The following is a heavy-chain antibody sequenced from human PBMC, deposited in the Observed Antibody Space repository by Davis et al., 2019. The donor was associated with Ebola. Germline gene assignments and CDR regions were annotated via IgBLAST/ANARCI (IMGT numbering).Heavy chain of an antibody. CDR3: AREYEDVLGFLEWGKKRDYYAMDV. V-gene: IGHV3-21*01. D-gene: IGHD3-3*01. CDR1: GFTFSSYS. Sequence: GESLKISCAASGFTFSSYSMNWVRQAPGKGLEWVSSISSSSYIYYADSVKGRFTISRDNAKNSLYLQMNSLRAEDTAVYYCAREYEDVLGFLEWGKKRDYYAMDVWGQGTTVTVSS. J-gene: IGHJ6*02. CDR2: ISSSSYI.